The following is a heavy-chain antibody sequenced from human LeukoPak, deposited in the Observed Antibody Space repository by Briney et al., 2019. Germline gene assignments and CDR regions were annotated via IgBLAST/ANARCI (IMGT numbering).Heavy chain of an antibody. CDR3: ARDLSPTYGDYMSYYYYGMDV. D-gene: IGHD4-17*01. Sequence: PGGSLRLSCAASGFTFSSYSMNWVRQAPGKGLEWVSSISSSSSYIYYADSVKGRFTISRDNAKNSLYLQMNSLRAEDTAVYYCARDLSPTYGDYMSYYYYGMDVWGQGTTVTVSS. CDR1: GFTFSSYS. J-gene: IGHJ6*02. V-gene: IGHV3-21*01. CDR2: ISSSSSYI.